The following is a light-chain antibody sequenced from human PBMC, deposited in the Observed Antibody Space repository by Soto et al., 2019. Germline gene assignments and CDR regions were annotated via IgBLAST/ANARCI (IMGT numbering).Light chain of an antibody. Sequence: VLTQSPVTLSLSPGGSATLSCRASQNINNNYLAWYQHKPGQAPRLLIYGTSDRATGTPDRFSGSGSGTDFTLTISSLEPEDSAVYYCQQYNNWPITFGQGTRLEIK. J-gene: IGKJ5*01. CDR3: QQYNNWPIT. V-gene: IGKV3-20*01. CDR2: GTS. CDR1: QNINNNY.